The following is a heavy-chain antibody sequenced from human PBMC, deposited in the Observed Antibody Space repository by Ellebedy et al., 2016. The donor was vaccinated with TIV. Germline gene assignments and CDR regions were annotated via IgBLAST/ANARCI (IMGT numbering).Heavy chain of an antibody. CDR1: GFSFTTYW. J-gene: IGHJ4*02. V-gene: IGHV3-74*01. D-gene: IGHD1-26*01. CDR2: INVDGTTI. CDR3: TRDLVGATSDF. Sequence: GESLKISCVASGFSFTTYWMHWVRQAPGKGLLWVSRINVDGTTINYADSVKGRFTISRDNAKNTVYLQMNRLRAEDSAVYHCTRDLVGATSDFWGQGALVTVST.